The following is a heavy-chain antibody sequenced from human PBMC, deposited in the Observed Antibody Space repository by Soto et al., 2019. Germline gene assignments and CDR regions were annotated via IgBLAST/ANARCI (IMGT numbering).Heavy chain of an antibody. CDR2: IIPILGIA. Sequence: ASVKVSCKASGGTFSSYTISWVRQAPGQGLEWMGRIIPILGIANYAQKFQGRVTITADKSTSTAYMELSSLRSEDTAVYYCASDVLRYFDWPYYYYMDVWGKGTTVTVSS. CDR3: ASDVLRYFDWPYYYYMDV. D-gene: IGHD3-9*01. V-gene: IGHV1-69*02. J-gene: IGHJ6*03. CDR1: GGTFSSYT.